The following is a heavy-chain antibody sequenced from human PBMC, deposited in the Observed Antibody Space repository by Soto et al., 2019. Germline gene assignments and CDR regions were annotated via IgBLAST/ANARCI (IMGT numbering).Heavy chain of an antibody. J-gene: IGHJ4*02. D-gene: IGHD3-10*01. CDR2: ISGSGGSR. V-gene: IGHV3-23*01. CDR1: GFTFSSYA. CDR3: AKGTGVLWFGELFRDY. Sequence: EVQLLESGGGLVQPGGSLRLSCAASGFTFSSYAMSWVRQAPGKGLEWVSAISGSGGSRYYADSVKGRFTISRDNSKNTLYLQMNSLRAEDTAVYYCAKGTGVLWFGELFRDYWGQGTLVTVSS.